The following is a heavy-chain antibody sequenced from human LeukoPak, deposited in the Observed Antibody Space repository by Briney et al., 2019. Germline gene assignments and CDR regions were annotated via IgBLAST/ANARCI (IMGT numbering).Heavy chain of an antibody. CDR2: INHSGST. CDR1: GGSFSGYY. J-gene: IGHJ4*02. CDR3: ARHFDYDSSTYYSAYDY. Sequence: SETLSLTCAVYGGSFSGYYWSWIRQPPGKGLEWIGEINHSGSTNYNVSLKSRVTISVDTSKKQFSLKMSSVTAADTAVYYCARHFDYDSSTYYSAYDYWGQGTLVTVSS. V-gene: IGHV4-34*01. D-gene: IGHD3-22*01.